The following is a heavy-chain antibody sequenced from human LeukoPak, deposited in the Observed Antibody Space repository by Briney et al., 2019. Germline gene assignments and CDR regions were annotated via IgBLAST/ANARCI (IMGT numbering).Heavy chain of an antibody. CDR1: GYTFTIYD. D-gene: IGHD2-2*01. CDR3: ARVTPCSSTSCYYSPFHMDV. J-gene: IGHJ6*03. V-gene: IGHV1-8*01. CDR2: MNPNSGNT. Sequence: GASVKVSYKASGYTFTIYDINWVRQATGQGLEWMGWMNPNSGNTGYAQKFQGRVTMTRNTSISTAYMELSSLRSEDTAVYYCARVTPCSSTSCYYSPFHMDVWGKGTTVTVSS.